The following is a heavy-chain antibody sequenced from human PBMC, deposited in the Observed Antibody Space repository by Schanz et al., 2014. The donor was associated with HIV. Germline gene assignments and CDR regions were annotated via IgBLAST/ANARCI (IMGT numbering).Heavy chain of an antibody. CDR3: ARVEGPPTFYYYYYGSDV. CDR2: ISWSSGSV. D-gene: IGHD4-4*01. J-gene: IGHJ6*02. Sequence: EVRLVDSGGGLVQPGRSLRLSCAASGFTFDDYAMHWVRQAPGKGLEWVSSISWSSGSVDYADSVKGRFTISRDNAKNLVTLQMSSLRAEDTAVYYCARVEGPPTFYYYYYGSDVWGQGTAVTVSS. V-gene: IGHV3-9*01. CDR1: GFTFDDYA.